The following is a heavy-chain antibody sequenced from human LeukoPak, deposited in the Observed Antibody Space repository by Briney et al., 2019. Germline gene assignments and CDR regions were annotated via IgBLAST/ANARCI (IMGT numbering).Heavy chain of an antibody. CDR2: ISGSGSA. Sequence: GGSLRLSCAASGFTFSSYAMSWDRQAPGKGLDWVSIISGSGSAYYADSVKGRFTISRDNSKNTLYLQMNSLRAEDTAVYYCAFAFGSSGDYWGQGTLVTVSS. V-gene: IGHV3-23*01. CDR3: AFAFGSSGDY. J-gene: IGHJ4*02. CDR1: GFTFSSYA. D-gene: IGHD1-26*01.